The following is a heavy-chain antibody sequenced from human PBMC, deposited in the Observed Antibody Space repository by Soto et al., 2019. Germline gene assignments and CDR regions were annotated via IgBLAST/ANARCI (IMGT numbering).Heavy chain of an antibody. CDR1: GGSISSGNYY. Sequence: PSETLSLTCTISGGSISSGNYYWSWIRQHPGKGLEWIGYISYSGSTYYNPSLKSRVTISVDTSKNQFSLKLSSVTAADTAVYYCASTYYNASSGPFDYWGQGTLVTVS. V-gene: IGHV4-31*03. D-gene: IGHD3-22*01. J-gene: IGHJ4*02. CDR3: ASTYYNASSGPFDY. CDR2: ISYSGST.